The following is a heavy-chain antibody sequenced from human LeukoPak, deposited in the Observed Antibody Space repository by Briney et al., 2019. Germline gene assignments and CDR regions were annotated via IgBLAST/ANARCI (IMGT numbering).Heavy chain of an antibody. Sequence: SETLSLTRGVSGGSISNTNWWSWVRQPPGQGLEWIGEISLSGLTNYNPSLKSRVTVSLDKSQNHLSLNLTSVSAPDTGVFFCSREDGDFSPLRHWGQGTLVTVPS. J-gene: IGHJ4*02. D-gene: IGHD5-24*01. CDR2: ISLSGLT. V-gene: IGHV4-4*02. CDR1: GGSISNTNW. CDR3: SREDGDFSPLRH.